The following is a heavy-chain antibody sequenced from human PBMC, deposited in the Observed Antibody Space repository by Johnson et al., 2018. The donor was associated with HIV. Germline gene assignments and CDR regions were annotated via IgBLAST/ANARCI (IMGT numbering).Heavy chain of an antibody. J-gene: IGHJ3*02. CDR1: FSSYA. D-gene: IGHD3-10*01. CDR3: ARGALGSFDI. V-gene: IGHV3-30*04. Sequence: FSSYAMHWVRQAPGKGLEWVAVISYDGSDTNYADSVKGRFTISRDNAKNTVYLQMDSLRDEDMAVYYCARGALGSFDIWGQGTMVTVSA. CDR2: ISYDGSDT.